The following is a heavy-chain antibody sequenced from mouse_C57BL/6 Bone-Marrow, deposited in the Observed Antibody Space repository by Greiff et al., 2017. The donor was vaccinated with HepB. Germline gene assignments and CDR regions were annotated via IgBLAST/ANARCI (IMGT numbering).Heavy chain of an antibody. CDR3: ARPRLWFYYAMDY. D-gene: IGHD2-2*01. CDR1: GYTFTDHT. J-gene: IGHJ4*01. V-gene: IGHV1-78*01. CDR2: IYPRDGST. Sequence: VQLQESDAELVKPGASVKISCKVSGYTFTDHTIHWMKQRPEQGLEWIGYIYPRDGSTKYNEKFKGKATLTADKSSSTAYMQLNSLTSEDSAVYFCARPRLWFYYAMDYWGQGTSVTVSS.